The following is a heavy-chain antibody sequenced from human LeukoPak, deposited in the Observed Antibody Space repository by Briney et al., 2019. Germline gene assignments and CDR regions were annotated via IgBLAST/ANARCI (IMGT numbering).Heavy chain of an antibody. V-gene: IGHV3-30*02. Sequence: GGSLRLSCAASGFTFNRNGMHWVRQAPGKGLEWVAFVKYDGTVQFYADFVKGRFTISRDNSEKTLSLEMNSLRAEDTAVYYCAKDGDDCIDYWGQGTLVTVSS. CDR3: AKDGDDCIDY. D-gene: IGHD3-22*01. CDR2: VKYDGTVQ. J-gene: IGHJ4*02. CDR1: GFTFNRNG.